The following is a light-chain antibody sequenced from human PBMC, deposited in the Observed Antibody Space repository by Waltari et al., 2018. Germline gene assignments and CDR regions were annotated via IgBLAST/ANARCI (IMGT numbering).Light chain of an antibody. CDR1: QGVSSY. CDR3: QQLYSWPAT. Sequence: VLTQSPATLSLSPGERATLSCRASQGVSSYVAWYQHKPGQPPRLLIYDATNRATGIPARFSGSGSGTDFTLTISSLEPEDFAFYYCQQLYSWPATFGPGTKVDI. CDR2: DAT. J-gene: IGKJ3*01. V-gene: IGKV3-11*01.